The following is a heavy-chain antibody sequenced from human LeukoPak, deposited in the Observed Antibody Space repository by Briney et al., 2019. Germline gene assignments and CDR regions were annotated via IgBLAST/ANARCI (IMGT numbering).Heavy chain of an antibody. D-gene: IGHD3-22*01. CDR1: GASFSAYY. V-gene: IGHV4-34*01. CDR2: INHSGST. J-gene: IGHJ4*02. CDR3: ARGRHYYDSSGYYYNY. Sequence: SETLSLTCAVYGASFSAYYWSWIRQPPGKGLEWIGEINHSGSTNYNPSLKSRVTISVDTSKNQFSLKLSSVTAVDTAVYYCARGRHYYDSSGYYYNYWGQGTLVTVSS.